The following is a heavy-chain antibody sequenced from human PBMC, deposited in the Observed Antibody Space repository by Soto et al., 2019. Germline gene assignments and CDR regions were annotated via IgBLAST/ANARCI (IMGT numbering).Heavy chain of an antibody. V-gene: IGHV1-18*01. CDR2: ISTYNGNA. J-gene: IGHJ4*02. D-gene: IGHD3-3*01. Sequence: ASVKVSCKASGHTFTSQGISWVLRAPGRGLEWMGYISTYNGNANYAQNLQGRLTMTADTPTSTAYMDLRSLRSDDTAVYYCASCITIFGVVDSLDYWGQGTPVTVSS. CDR3: ASCITIFGVVDSLDY. CDR1: GHTFTSQG.